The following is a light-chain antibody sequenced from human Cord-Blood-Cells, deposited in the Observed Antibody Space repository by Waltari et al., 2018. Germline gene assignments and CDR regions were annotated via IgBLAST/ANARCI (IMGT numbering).Light chain of an antibody. CDR1: SSEVAGHHY. CDR2: DVS. J-gene: IGLJ3*02. V-gene: IGLV2-14*03. Sequence: QSALAQPASGAGSPGQSSTLPCTGTSSEVAGHHYAACYQQHPGKAPKLMIYDVSHRPSGVSNRFSGSKCCNTASPTISGLQAEDGADYYGSSYTISSPFVVFGGGCRLTVV. CDR3: SSYTISSPFVV.